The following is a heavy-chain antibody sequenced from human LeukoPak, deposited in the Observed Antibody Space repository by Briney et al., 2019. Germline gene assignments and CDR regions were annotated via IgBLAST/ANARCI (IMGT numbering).Heavy chain of an antibody. CDR2: ISSSGSTI. CDR3: AKVRDYGDYVRNYFDY. D-gene: IGHD4-17*01. J-gene: IGHJ4*02. Sequence: GGSLRLSCAASGFTFSSYEMNWVRQAPGKGLEWVSYISSSGSTIYYADSVKGRFTISRDNAKNSLYLQMNSLRAEDTAVYYCAKVRDYGDYVRNYFDYWGQGTLVTVSS. V-gene: IGHV3-48*03. CDR1: GFTFSSYE.